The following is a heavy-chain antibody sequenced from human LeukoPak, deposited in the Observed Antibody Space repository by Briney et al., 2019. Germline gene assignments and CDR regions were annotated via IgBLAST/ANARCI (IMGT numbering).Heavy chain of an antibody. J-gene: IGHJ6*03. D-gene: IGHD6-25*01. CDR3: ARRGGYNAHLNPRYYYYYMDV. CDR1: GGSFSGYY. Sequence: TSETLSLTCAVYGGSFSGYYWSWIRQPPGKGLEWIGEINHSGSTNYNPSLKSRVTISVDTSKNQFSLKLSSVTAADTAVYYCARRGGYNAHLNPRYYYYYMDVWGKGTTVTISS. V-gene: IGHV4-34*01. CDR2: INHSGST.